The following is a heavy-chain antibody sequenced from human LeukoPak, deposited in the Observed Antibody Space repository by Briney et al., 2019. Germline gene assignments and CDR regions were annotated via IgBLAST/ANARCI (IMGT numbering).Heavy chain of an antibody. D-gene: IGHD2-2*01. Sequence: GASVKVSCKASGYTFTGYYMHWVRQAPGQGLEWMGWINPNSGGTNYAQKFQGRVTMTRDTSISTAYMELSRLRSDDTAVYYCARDCSSTSCYGMDVWGKGTTVTVSS. V-gene: IGHV1-2*02. CDR1: GYTFTGYY. CDR2: INPNSGGT. J-gene: IGHJ6*04. CDR3: ARDCSSTSCYGMDV.